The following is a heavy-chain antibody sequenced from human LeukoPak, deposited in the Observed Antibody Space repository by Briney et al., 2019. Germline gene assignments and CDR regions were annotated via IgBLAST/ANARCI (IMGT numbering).Heavy chain of an antibody. Sequence: GGSLRLSCAASGFTVSSNYMTWVRQAPGKGLEWVSVIYTDGTTYYADSVKGRFTISRDNSKNTLYLQMNSLRAEDTAVYYCARVIAAAGTFEHFDYWGQGTLVTVSS. J-gene: IGHJ4*02. CDR3: ARVIAAAGTFEHFDY. V-gene: IGHV3-53*01. CDR1: GFTVSSNY. D-gene: IGHD6-13*01. CDR2: IYTDGTT.